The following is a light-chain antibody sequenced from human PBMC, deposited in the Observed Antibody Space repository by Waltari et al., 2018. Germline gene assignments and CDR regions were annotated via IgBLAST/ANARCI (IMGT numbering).Light chain of an antibody. CDR3: QQYDSKTT. CDR2: GTS. CDR1: DTINSEF. Sequence: IVLSQSPDTLSLSQGETAALSCRASDTINSEFLAWYQHKVGQAPRLLIYGTSTRAAGIPERCRGAGSGRDYTLSIIGLEPEDLAVYYGQQYDSKTTFGPGTKV. V-gene: IGKV3-20*01. J-gene: IGKJ1*01.